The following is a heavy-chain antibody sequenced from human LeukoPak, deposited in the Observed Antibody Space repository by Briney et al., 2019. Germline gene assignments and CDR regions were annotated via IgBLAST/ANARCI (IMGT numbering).Heavy chain of an antibody. CDR2: INHSGST. Sequence: PSETLSLTCAVYGGSFSGYYWSWIRQPPGKGLEWIGEINHSGSTNYNPSLKSRVTISVDPSKNQFSLKLSSVTAADTAVYYCARVVRGYSYGYLYYFDYWGQGTLVTVSS. J-gene: IGHJ4*02. CDR3: ARVVRGYSYGYLYYFDY. D-gene: IGHD5-18*01. V-gene: IGHV4-34*01. CDR1: GGSFSGYY.